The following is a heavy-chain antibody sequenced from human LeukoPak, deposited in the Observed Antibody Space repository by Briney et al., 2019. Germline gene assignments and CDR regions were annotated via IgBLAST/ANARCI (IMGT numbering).Heavy chain of an antibody. CDR3: ARGVRIAAAGLYYLDY. CDR2: IYYSGST. V-gene: IGHV4-39*01. Sequence: SETLSLTCSVSGGSVSSGSHYWSWIRQPPGKGLEWIGSIYYSGSTYYNPSLKSRVTISVDTSKNQFSLKLSSVTAADTAVYYCARGVRIAAAGLYYLDYWGQGTLVTVSS. J-gene: IGHJ4*02. CDR1: GGSVSSGSHY. D-gene: IGHD6-13*01.